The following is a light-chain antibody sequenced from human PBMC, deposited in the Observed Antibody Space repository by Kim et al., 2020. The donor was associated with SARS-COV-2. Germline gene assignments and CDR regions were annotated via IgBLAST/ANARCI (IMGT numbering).Light chain of an antibody. CDR1: KLGHKY. Sequence: VCPGQTANITCSGDKLGHKYTCWYQQKPGQSPVLVIYRDDKRPSGIPERFSASNSGNTATLTISGTQAMDEGDYYCQAWDTNTAWVFGGGTKLTVL. CDR2: RDD. V-gene: IGLV3-1*01. J-gene: IGLJ3*02. CDR3: QAWDTNTAWV.